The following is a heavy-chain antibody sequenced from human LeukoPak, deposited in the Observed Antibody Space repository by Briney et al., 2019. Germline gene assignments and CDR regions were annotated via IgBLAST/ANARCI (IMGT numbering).Heavy chain of an antibody. CDR2: IYHSGST. CDR1: GFTFTSYW. CDR3: ATFHGPFDY. V-gene: IGHV4-38-2*01. Sequence: GSLRLSCAASGFTFTSYWMTWVRQAPGKGLEWIGSIYHSGSTYYNPSLKSRVTISVDTSKNQFSLKLSSVTAADTAVYYCATFHGPFDYWGQGTLVTVSS. J-gene: IGHJ4*02.